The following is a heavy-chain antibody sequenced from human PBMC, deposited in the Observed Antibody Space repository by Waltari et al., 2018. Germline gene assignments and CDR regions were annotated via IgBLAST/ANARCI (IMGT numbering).Heavy chain of an antibody. CDR1: GGSISSGSYY. D-gene: IGHD2-2*01. CDR2: IYTSGST. V-gene: IGHV4-61*02. CDR3: ARWLVVPAAMRGYYYMDV. Sequence: QVQLQESGPGLVKPSQTLSLTCTVSGGSISSGSYYWSWIRQPAGKGLEWIGRIYTSGSTNYNPALKSRVTISVETSKNQFSLKLSSVTAADTAVYYCARWLVVPAAMRGYYYMDVWGKGTTVTVSS. J-gene: IGHJ6*03.